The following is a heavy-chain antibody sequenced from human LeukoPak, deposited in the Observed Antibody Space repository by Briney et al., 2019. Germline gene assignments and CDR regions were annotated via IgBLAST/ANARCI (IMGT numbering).Heavy chain of an antibody. V-gene: IGHV1-18*01. D-gene: IGHD5-18*01. Sequence: GASVKVSCKASGYTFTSSGISWVRQAPGQGLEWMAWISAYNGNTTYAQKLQGRVTMTTDTSKSTAYMELRSLRSDDTAVYYCARDVDTAMVSSDYWGQGTLVTVSS. CDR3: ARDVDTAMVSSDY. J-gene: IGHJ4*02. CDR1: GYTFTSSG. CDR2: ISAYNGNT.